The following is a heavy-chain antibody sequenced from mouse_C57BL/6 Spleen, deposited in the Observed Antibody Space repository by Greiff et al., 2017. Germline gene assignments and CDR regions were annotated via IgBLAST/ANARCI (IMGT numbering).Heavy chain of an antibody. CDR2: INPSNGGT. D-gene: IGHD1-1*01. V-gene: IGHV1-53*01. J-gene: IGHJ4*01. CDR1: GYTFTSYW. Sequence: VQLQQSGTELVKPGASVKLSCKASGYTFTSYWMHWVKQRPGQGLEWIGNINPSNGGTNYNEKFKSKATLTVDKYSSTAYMQLSSLTSEDSAVYYCARATVVDDAMDYRGQGTSVTVSS. CDR3: ARATVVDDAMDY.